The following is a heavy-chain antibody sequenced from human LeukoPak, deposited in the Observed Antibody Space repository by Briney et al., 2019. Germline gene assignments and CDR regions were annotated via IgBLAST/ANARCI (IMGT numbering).Heavy chain of an antibody. CDR3: ARRGYSTGWYYFDY. V-gene: IGHV4-59*08. D-gene: IGHD6-13*01. J-gene: IGHJ4*02. CDR1: GGSISSYY. CDR2: ISSSGST. Sequence: SETLSLTCTVSGGSISSYYWSWIRQPPGKGLEWIGYISSSGSTNYNPSLESRVTISVGTSKNQFSLKLSSVTAADTAVYYCARRGYSTGWYYFDYWGQGTLVTVSS.